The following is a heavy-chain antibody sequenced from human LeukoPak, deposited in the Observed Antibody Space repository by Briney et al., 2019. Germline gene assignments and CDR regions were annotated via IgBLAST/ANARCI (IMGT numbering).Heavy chain of an antibody. CDR2: IWYDGSNK. V-gene: IGHV3-33*08. CDR1: AFTFNNFP. D-gene: IGHD2-2*01. Sequence: GGSLRLSCTASAFTFNNFPMHWVRQAPGKGLEWVAVIWYDGSNKYYADSVKGRFTISRDNSKNTLYLQMNSLRAEDTAVYYCARDWDSSTIDYWGQGTLVTVSS. CDR3: ARDWDSSTIDY. J-gene: IGHJ4*02.